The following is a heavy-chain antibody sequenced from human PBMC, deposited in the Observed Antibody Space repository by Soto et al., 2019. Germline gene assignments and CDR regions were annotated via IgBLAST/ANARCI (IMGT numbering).Heavy chain of an antibody. V-gene: IGHV1-2*02. Sequence: ASLKVSCKTSGYTFIAYYIHWVRQAPGQGLEWMGWINPNTGVTNYAQKFQGRVTLTGDTSIRTAYLELSALTFDDTAVYFCAKDSHYDILTGYSRNAFDVWGQGXAVTVSS. CDR2: INPNTGVT. J-gene: IGHJ3*01. CDR3: AKDSHYDILTGYSRNAFDV. D-gene: IGHD3-9*01. CDR1: GYTFIAYY.